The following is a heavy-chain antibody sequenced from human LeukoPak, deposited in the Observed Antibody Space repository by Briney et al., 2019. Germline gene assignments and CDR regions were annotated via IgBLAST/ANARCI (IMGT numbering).Heavy chain of an antibody. CDR1: GGTFSSYA. CDR3: ARVDSYYYDSSGREAY. CDR2: IIPILGIA. J-gene: IGHJ4*02. D-gene: IGHD3-22*01. V-gene: IGHV1-69*04. Sequence: GSSVKVSCKASGGTFSSYAISWVRPAPGQGLEWMGRIIPILGIANYAQKFQGRVTITADKSTSTAYMELSSLRSEDTAVYYCARVDSYYYDSSGREAYWGQGTLVTVSS.